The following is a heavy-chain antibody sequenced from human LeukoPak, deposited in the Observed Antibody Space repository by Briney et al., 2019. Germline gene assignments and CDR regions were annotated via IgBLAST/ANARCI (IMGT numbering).Heavy chain of an antibody. CDR1: GFTFSSYA. CDR2: ISGSGGST. Sequence: GGSLRLSCAASGFTFSSYAMSWVRQAPGKGLEWVSAISGSGGSTYYADSVKGRFTISRDNSKNTLYLQMNSLRAEDTAVYYCAKGAVAYYDILTGYYYFDYWGQGTLVTVSS. CDR3: AKGAVAYYDILTGYYYFDY. J-gene: IGHJ4*02. D-gene: IGHD3-9*01. V-gene: IGHV3-23*01.